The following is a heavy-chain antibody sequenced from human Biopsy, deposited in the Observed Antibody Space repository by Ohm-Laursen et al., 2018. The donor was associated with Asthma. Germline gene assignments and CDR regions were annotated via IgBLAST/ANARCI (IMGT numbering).Heavy chain of an antibody. D-gene: IGHD6-6*01. J-gene: IGHJ6*02. CDR2: IWYDGRKK. CDR3: ARKTAARGGMGV. Sequence: SLRLSCAASGITFSTYGMHWVRQAPGKGLEWVSFIWYDGRKKTYADSVKGRFTISRDNSKNTLYLQMNSLRAEDTAVYYCARKTAARGGMGVWGQGTTVTVSS. V-gene: IGHV3-33*01. CDR1: GITFSTYG.